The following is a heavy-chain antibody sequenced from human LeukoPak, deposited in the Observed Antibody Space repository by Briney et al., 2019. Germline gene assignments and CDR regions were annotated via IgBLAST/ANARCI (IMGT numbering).Heavy chain of an antibody. Sequence: SQTLSLTCAISGGSVSSKSAAWDWIRQSPSRGLEWLGRTYYRSKWYNDYAVSVKSRITINPDTSKNQFSLQLNSVAPEDTAVYYCARDVGDGYNLHYFDYWGQGTLVTVSS. D-gene: IGHD5-24*01. J-gene: IGHJ4*02. V-gene: IGHV6-1*01. CDR2: TYYRSKWYN. CDR3: ARDVGDGYNLHYFDY. CDR1: GGSVSSKSAA.